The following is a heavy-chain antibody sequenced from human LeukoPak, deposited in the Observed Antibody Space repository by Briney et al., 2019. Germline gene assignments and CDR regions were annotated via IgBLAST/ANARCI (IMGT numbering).Heavy chain of an antibody. V-gene: IGHV1-2*02. Sequence: ASVKVSCKASGYTFSYYYMHWVRQAPGQGLEWMGWINPNSGGTNYAQKFQGRVTMTRDTSISTAYMELSGLRSDDTAVYYCAKDGVAVVGFDYWGQGTLVTVSS. J-gene: IGHJ4*02. CDR3: AKDGVAVVGFDY. CDR1: GYTFSYYY. CDR2: INPNSGGT. D-gene: IGHD6-19*01.